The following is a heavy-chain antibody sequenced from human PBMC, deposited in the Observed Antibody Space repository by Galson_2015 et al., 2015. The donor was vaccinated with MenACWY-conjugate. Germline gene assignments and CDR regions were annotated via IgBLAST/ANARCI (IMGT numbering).Heavy chain of an antibody. CDR2: ISKSGSPI. J-gene: IGHJ6*03. D-gene: IGHD5-18*01. CDR3: ARVGTWILQFFYYMDV. V-gene: IGHV3-48*03. CDR1: GFTFTGYE. Sequence: SLRLSCAASGFTFTGYEFNWVRQAPGKGLEWLSYISKSGSPIYYADSVKGRFTISRDNIKKSLFLEMNSLRAGDTGVYYCARVGTWILQFFYYMDVWGKWTTGTVSS.